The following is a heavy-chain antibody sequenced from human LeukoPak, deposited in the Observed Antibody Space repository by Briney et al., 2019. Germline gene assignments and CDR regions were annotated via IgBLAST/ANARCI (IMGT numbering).Heavy chain of an antibody. J-gene: IGHJ4*02. CDR1: GYTFTGYY. CDR3: ARDRGTTLRGYFDY. CDR2: INPNSGGT. Sequence: ASVKVSCKASGYTFTGYYMHWVRQAPGQGLEWMGWINPNSGGTNYAQKFQGRVTMTRDTSISTAYTELSRLRSDDTAVYYCARDRGTTLRGYFDYWGQGTLVTVSS. V-gene: IGHV1-2*02. D-gene: IGHD1-14*01.